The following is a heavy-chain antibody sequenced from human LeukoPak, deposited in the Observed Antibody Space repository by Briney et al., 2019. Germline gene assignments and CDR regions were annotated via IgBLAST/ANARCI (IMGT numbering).Heavy chain of an antibody. CDR3: AREADWGMGFDY. Sequence: ASVKVSCKASGYTFTGYYMHWVRQAPGQGLEWMGWINPNSGGTNYAQKFQGRVTMTRDTSISTAYMELSRLRSDDTAAYYCAREADWGMGFDYWGQGTLVTVSS. V-gene: IGHV1-2*02. D-gene: IGHD7-27*01. J-gene: IGHJ4*02. CDR2: INPNSGGT. CDR1: GYTFTGYY.